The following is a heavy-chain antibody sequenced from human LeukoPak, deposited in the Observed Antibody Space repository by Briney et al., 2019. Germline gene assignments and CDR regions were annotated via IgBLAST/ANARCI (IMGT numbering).Heavy chain of an antibody. CDR3: ARQGPDSNSVYNWFDT. V-gene: IGHV3-48*03. CDR2: ISSSGSMI. CDR1: GFTFSSYE. D-gene: IGHD1-1*01. Sequence: PGGSLRLSCAASGFTFSSYEMNWVRQAPGKGLEWVSYISSSGSMIYYADSVKGRFTISRDNAKNSLYLQMNSLRAEDTAVYYCARQGPDSNSVYNWFDTWGQGTLVTVSS. J-gene: IGHJ5*01.